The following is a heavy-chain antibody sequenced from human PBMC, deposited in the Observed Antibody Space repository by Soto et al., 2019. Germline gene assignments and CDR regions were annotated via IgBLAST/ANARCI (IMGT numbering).Heavy chain of an antibody. J-gene: IGHJ1*01. V-gene: IGHV4-30-4*01. CDR2: IYYSGST. D-gene: IGHD2-21*02. CDR1: GGSISSGDYY. CDR3: AREVVTATMYFQH. Sequence: SETLCLTCTVSGGSISSGDYYWSWIRQPPGKGLEWIGYIYYSGSTYYNPSLKSRVTISVDTSKNQFSLKLSSVTAADTAVYYCAREVVTATMYFQHWGQGTLVTVSS.